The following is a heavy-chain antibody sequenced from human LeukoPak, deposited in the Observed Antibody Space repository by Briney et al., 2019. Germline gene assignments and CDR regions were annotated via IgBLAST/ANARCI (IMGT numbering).Heavy chain of an antibody. D-gene: IGHD3-22*01. CDR3: ARDLDYYDSSGYSFGY. CDR1: GGTFSSYA. Sequence: ASVKVSCKASGGTFSSYAISWVRQAPGQGLEWMGGIIPIFGTANYAQKFQGRVTMTRDMFTSTVYMELSSLRSEDTAVYYCARDLDYYDSSGYSFGYWGQGALVTVSS. V-gene: IGHV1-69*05. CDR2: IIPIFGTA. J-gene: IGHJ4*02.